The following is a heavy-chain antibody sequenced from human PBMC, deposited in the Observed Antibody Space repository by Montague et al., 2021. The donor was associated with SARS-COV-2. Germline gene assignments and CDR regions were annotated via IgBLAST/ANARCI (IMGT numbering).Heavy chain of an antibody. CDR3: ASSSYSSRWYYFDY. D-gene: IGHD6-13*01. CDR1: GVSLRSSSSFY. J-gene: IGHJ4*02. V-gene: IGHV4-39*01. CDR2: IYYSGST. Sequence: SETLSLTCTVSGVSLRSSSSFYWGWIRQPPGKGLEWIGSIYYSGSTYYNPSLKSRVSISVDTSKKQLSLRLSSVTAADTAVYYCASSSYSSRWYYFDYWGQGTLVAVSS.